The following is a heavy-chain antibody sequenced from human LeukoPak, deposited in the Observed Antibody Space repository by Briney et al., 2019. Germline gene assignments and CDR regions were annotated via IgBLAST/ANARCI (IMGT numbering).Heavy chain of an antibody. Sequence: GGSLRLSCAASGFTVSSNYMSWVRQAPGKGLEWVSLISGDGGSTYYADSVKGRFTISRDNSKNSLYLQMNSLRTEDTALYYCAKDMITFGGVITYFDYWGQGTLVTVSS. J-gene: IGHJ4*02. CDR1: GFTVSSNY. V-gene: IGHV3-43*02. D-gene: IGHD3-16*02. CDR3: AKDMITFGGVITYFDY. CDR2: ISGDGGST.